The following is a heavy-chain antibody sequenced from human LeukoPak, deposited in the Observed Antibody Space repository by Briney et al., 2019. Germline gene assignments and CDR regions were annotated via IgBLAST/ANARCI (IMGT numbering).Heavy chain of an antibody. V-gene: IGHV1-18*01. CDR1: GYTFTNYG. CDR3: ARRAVSPASFDI. CDR2: ISAYNGNT. D-gene: IGHD6-25*01. J-gene: IGHJ3*02. Sequence: GASLKVSCKASGYTFTNYGISWGRQAPGQGLEWMGWISAYNGNTNYAQKLQDRVTMTTDTCTNTAYMELRSLRSDDTAVYYCARRAVSPASFDIWGQGTMVTVSS.